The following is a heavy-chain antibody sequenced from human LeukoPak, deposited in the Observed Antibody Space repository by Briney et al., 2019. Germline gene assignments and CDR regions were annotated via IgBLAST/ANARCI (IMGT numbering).Heavy chain of an antibody. J-gene: IGHJ4*02. Sequence: SETLSLTCTVSGGSISSYYWSWIRQPPGKGLEWIGYIYYSGSTNYNPSLKSRVTISVDTSKNQFSLKLSSVTAADTAVYYCARGRLVRGPFYFDYWGQGTLVTVSS. CDR3: ARGRLVRGPFYFDY. D-gene: IGHD3-10*01. CDR2: IYYSGST. V-gene: IGHV4-59*12. CDR1: GGSISSYY.